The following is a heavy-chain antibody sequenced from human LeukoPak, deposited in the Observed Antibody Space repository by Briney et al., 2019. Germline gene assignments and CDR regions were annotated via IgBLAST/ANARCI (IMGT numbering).Heavy chain of an antibody. D-gene: IGHD5-18*01. V-gene: IGHV4-4*07. J-gene: IGHJ4*02. CDR3: ARGIPYSYGSHYFDY. Sequence: SETLSLTCAVSGGSISTYDWSWIRQPAGKGLEWIGRISTSGSTDYNPSLKSRVTISVDTSKNQFSLKLSSVTAADTAVYYCARGIPYSYGSHYFDYWGQGTLVTVSS. CDR1: GGSISTYD. CDR2: ISTSGST.